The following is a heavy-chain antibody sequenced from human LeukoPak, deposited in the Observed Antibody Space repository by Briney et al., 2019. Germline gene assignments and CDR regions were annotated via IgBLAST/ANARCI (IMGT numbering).Heavy chain of an antibody. CDR1: GGSFSGYY. CDR3: ARGKIPVTTPRGFDY. CDR2: INHSGST. J-gene: IGHJ4*02. V-gene: IGHV4-34*01. D-gene: IGHD4-17*01. Sequence: SETLSLTCAVYGGSFSGYYWSWIRQPPGKGLEWIGEINHSGSTNYNPSLKSRVTISVDTSKNQFSLKLSSVTAADTAVYYCARGKIPVTTPRGFDYWGQGTLVTVSS.